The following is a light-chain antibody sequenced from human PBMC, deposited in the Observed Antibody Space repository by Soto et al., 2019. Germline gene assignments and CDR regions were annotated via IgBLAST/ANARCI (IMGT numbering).Light chain of an antibody. J-gene: IGLJ2*01. V-gene: IGLV2-8*01. Sequence: QSALTQPPSASGSPGQSVTISCTGTSSDVGGYDYVSWYQQHPGKAPKLMISEVNQRLSGVPDRFSGSKSGNTASLTVSGLQAEDEADYYCRSYAGSNNWIFVGGTKLTVL. CDR1: SSDVGGYDY. CDR2: EVN. CDR3: RSYAGSNNWI.